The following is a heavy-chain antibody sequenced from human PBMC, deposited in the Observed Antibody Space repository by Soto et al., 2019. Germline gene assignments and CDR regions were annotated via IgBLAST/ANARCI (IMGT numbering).Heavy chain of an antibody. CDR2: INPSGGST. Sequence: ASVKVSCKASGYTFTSFYLHWVRQAPGQGLEWMGRINPSGGSTSYAQRFQGRVTVTRDTSTSTVYMELSSLRSDDTAVYYCARGGSVAVVTDGFDHWGQGTLSPSPQ. J-gene: IGHJ4*02. CDR3: ARGGSVAVVTDGFDH. D-gene: IGHD2-21*02. CDR1: GYTFTSFY. V-gene: IGHV1-46*01.